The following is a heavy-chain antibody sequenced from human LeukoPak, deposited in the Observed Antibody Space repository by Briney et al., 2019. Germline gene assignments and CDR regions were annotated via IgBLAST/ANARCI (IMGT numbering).Heavy chain of an antibody. Sequence: GASVKVSCKASGGTFSSYAISWVRQAPGQGLEWMGRIIPTFGIANYAQKFQGRVTITADKSTSIAYMELSSLRSEDTAVYYCARESGRNIVVVPAAITPAYYGMDVWGQGTTVTVSS. CDR3: ARESGRNIVVVPAAITPAYYGMDV. V-gene: IGHV1-69*04. D-gene: IGHD2-2*02. CDR2: IIPTFGIA. J-gene: IGHJ6*02. CDR1: GGTFSSYA.